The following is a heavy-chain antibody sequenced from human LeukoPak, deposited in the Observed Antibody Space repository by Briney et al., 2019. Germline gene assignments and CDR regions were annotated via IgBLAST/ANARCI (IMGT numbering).Heavy chain of an antibody. J-gene: IGHJ4*02. CDR2: ISYDGSNK. CDR3: AKEGSNGDFDY. D-gene: IGHD1-26*01. CDR1: GFTFSSYD. Sequence: PGGSLRLSCAASGFTFSSYDMHWVRQAPGKGLEWVTVISYDGSNKYYGDSVKGRFTISRDNSKNTLYQKMNSLRAEDTAVYYCAKEGSNGDFDYWGQGTLVTVSS. V-gene: IGHV3-30*18.